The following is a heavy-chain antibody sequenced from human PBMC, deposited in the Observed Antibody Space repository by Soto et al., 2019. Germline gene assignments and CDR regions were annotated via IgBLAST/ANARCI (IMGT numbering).Heavy chain of an antibody. CDR3: AKDRYYYGSGSYYKPNWFDP. CDR2: ISGSGGST. D-gene: IGHD3-10*01. J-gene: IGHJ5*02. Sequence: SLRLSCAASGFTFSSYAMSWVRQAPGKGLEWVSAISGSGGSTYYADSVKGRFTISRDNSKNTLYLQMNSLRAEDTAVYYCAKDRYYYGSGSYYKPNWFDPWGQGTLVTVSS. CDR1: GFTFSSYA. V-gene: IGHV3-23*01.